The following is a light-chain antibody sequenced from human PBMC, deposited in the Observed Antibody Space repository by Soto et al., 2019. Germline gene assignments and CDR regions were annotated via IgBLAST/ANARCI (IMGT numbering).Light chain of an antibody. CDR1: QSVTSNY. CDR3: QQYGRSVPLI. V-gene: IGKV3-20*01. Sequence: EVVLTQAPGTLSLSPGERATLSCRASQSVTSNYLAWYQQKVGQAPRLLIYAASIRATGIPDRFSGSGSGTDFALTITRLEPEDFAVYYFQQYGRSVPLIFGGGTKVEIK. J-gene: IGKJ4*01. CDR2: AAS.